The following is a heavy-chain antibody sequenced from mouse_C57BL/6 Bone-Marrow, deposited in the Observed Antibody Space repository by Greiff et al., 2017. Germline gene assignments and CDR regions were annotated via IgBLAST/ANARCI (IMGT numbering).Heavy chain of an antibody. CDR1: GYTFSDYY. Sequence: EVKVEESGGGLVQPGGSLKLSCAASGYTFSDYYMYWVRQTPEKRLEWVAYISNGGGSTYYPDTVKGRFTISRDNAKNTLYLQMSRLKSEDTAMYYCARLRIGSSYKGWYFDVWGTGTTVTVSS. V-gene: IGHV5-12*01. CDR3: ARLRIGSSYKGWYFDV. J-gene: IGHJ1*03. CDR2: ISNGGGST. D-gene: IGHD1-1*01.